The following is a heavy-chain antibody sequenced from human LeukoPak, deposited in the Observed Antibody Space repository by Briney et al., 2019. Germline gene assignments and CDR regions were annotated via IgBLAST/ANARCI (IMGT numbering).Heavy chain of an antibody. D-gene: IGHD3-16*01. Sequence: ASVKVSCKASGYTFTSYYMHWVRQAPGQGLEWMGWINPNSGGTNYAQKFQGRVTMTRDMSISTAYMELSRLRSDDTAVYYCARVPYDKGAFDIWGQGTMVTVSS. J-gene: IGHJ3*02. CDR1: GYTFTSYY. CDR2: INPNSGGT. V-gene: IGHV1-2*02. CDR3: ARVPYDKGAFDI.